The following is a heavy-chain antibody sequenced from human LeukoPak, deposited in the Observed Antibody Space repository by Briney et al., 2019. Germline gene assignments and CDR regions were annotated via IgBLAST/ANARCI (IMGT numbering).Heavy chain of an antibody. CDR2: IIPIFGTA. D-gene: IGHD5-18*01. V-gene: IGHV1-69*05. CDR3: AREGYSYGLEFPYYFDH. J-gene: IGHJ4*02. Sequence: ASVKVSCKASGGTFSSYAISWVRQAPGQGLEWMGRIIPIFGTANYAQKFQGRVTITTDESTSTAYMELSSLRSEDTAVYYCAREGYSYGLEFPYYFDHWGQGTLVTVSS. CDR1: GGTFSSYA.